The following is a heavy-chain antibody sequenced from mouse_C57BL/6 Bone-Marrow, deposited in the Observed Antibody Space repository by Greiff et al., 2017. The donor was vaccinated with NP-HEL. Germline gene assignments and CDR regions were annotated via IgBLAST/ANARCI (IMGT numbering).Heavy chain of an antibody. CDR1: GFNIKDDY. D-gene: IGHD3-2*02. CDR3: THSSGYGY. J-gene: IGHJ2*01. CDR2: IDPENGDT. Sequence: VQLKQSGAELVRPGASVKLSCTASGFNIKDDYMHWVKQRPEQGLEWIGWIDPENGDTEYASKFQGKATITADTSSNTAYLQLSSLTSEDTAVYYCTHSSGYGYWGQGTTLTVSS. V-gene: IGHV14-4*01.